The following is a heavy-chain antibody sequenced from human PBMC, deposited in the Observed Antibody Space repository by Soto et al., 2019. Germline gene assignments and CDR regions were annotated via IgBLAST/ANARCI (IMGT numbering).Heavy chain of an antibody. CDR1: GFTIGTYR. CDR2: IKQVGSGE. Sequence: PGGSLRLSCAASGFTIGTYRMSWVRQAQGKGLEWVGNIKQVGSGENYVDSVKGRFTISRDNANHSLYLQKNSLRAEDTAVYYCARDRGPPRYLYYGMDVWGQGTTVTVSS. D-gene: IGHD3-10*01. CDR3: ARDRGPPRYLYYGMDV. V-gene: IGHV3-7*01. J-gene: IGHJ6*02.